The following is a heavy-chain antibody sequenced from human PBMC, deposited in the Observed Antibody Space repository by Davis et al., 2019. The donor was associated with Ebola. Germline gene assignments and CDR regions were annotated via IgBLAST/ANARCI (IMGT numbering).Heavy chain of an antibody. V-gene: IGHV3-7*03. Sequence: PGGSLRLSCAASGFTFIGHWMSWVRQAPGKGLEWVANIKQDGSEKYYVDSVRGRFTISRDNAKNSLHLQMNSLRAGDTAVYFCVKYFNYAFEWWGRGTLVTVSS. J-gene: IGHJ4*02. D-gene: IGHD2/OR15-2a*01. CDR1: GFTFIGHW. CDR3: VKYFNYAFEW. CDR2: IKQDGSEK.